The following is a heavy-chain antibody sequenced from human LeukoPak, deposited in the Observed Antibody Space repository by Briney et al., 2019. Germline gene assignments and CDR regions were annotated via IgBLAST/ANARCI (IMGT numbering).Heavy chain of an antibody. J-gene: IGHJ4*02. CDR3: TRDHRDDWNPGYYFDY. CDR1: GFTFGDFA. D-gene: IGHD1-1*01. V-gene: IGHV3-49*04. CDR2: VKTKVYGGTT. Sequence: GGSLRLSCTASGFTFGDFAMNWVRQAPGKGLEWVGFVKTKVYGGTTEYAASVKGRFTISRDDSKAIACLQMNSLKTEDTAVYYCTRDHRDDWNPGYYFDYWGQGTLVTVSS.